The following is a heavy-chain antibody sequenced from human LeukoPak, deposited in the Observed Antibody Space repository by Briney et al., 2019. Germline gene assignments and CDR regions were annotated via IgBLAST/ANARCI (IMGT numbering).Heavy chain of an antibody. Sequence: SETLSLTCAVSGGSISSSNWWSWVRQPPGKGLEWIGEIYHSGSTNYNPSLKSRVTISVDKSKNQFSLKLSSVTAADTAVYYCARDSSGDYLEAFDIWGQGTMVTVSS. J-gene: IGHJ3*02. CDR3: ARDSSGDYLEAFDI. D-gene: IGHD3-22*01. V-gene: IGHV4-4*02. CDR1: GGSISSSNW. CDR2: IYHSGST.